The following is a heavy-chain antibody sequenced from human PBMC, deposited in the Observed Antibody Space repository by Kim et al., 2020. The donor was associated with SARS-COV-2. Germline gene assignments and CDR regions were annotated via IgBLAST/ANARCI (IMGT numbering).Heavy chain of an antibody. J-gene: IGHJ4*02. Sequence: SETLSLTCTVSGGSISSYYWSWIRQPPGKGLEWIGFIFYSGSTNYNHSLKSRVSISVDTSKHQFSLKLSSVTAADTAVYYCARLISTSGVYFDYWGQGTLVTVSS. CDR3: ARLISTSGVYFDY. V-gene: IGHV4-59*08. CDR1: GGSISSYY. D-gene: IGHD3-22*01. CDR2: IFYSGST.